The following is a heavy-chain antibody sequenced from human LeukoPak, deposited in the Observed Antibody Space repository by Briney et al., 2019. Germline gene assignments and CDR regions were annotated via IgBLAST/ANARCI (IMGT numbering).Heavy chain of an antibody. J-gene: IGHJ4*02. Sequence: SETLSLTCTVSGGSISTYYWGWIRQPPGKGLEWIGSIFHSGSTYYNPSLKSRVTISVDTSKNQFSLKLTSVTAADTAVYYCARSWFSTGPADYWGQGTLVTVSS. D-gene: IGHD6-13*01. V-gene: IGHV4-39*01. CDR1: GGSISTYY. CDR3: ARSWFSTGPADY. CDR2: IFHSGST.